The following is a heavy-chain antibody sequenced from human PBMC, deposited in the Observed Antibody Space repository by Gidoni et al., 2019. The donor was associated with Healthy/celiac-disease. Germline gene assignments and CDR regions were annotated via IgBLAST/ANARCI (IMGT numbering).Heavy chain of an antibody. V-gene: IGHV3-23*01. J-gene: IGHJ6*03. CDR2: ISGSGGST. CDR1: GFTFISYA. Sequence: EVPLFESGGGLVQPGGSLSLSCAASGFTFISYATRWFRQAPGQGLEWVSAISGSGGSTYYADSVKGRFTISRDNSKNTLYLQMNSLRAEDTAVYYCAKGPMTTVTTGKDYYYYYYMDVWGKGTTVTVSS. CDR3: AKGPMTTVTTGKDYYYYYYMDV. D-gene: IGHD4-4*01.